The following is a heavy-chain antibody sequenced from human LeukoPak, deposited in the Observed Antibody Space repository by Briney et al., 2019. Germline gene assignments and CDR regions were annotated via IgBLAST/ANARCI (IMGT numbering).Heavy chain of an antibody. Sequence: SVKVSCKASGGTFSSYAISWVRQAPGQGLEWMGGIIPIFGTANYAQKFQGRVTITADESTSTAYMELRSLRSDDTAVYYCARQSMTGNERGDDAFDIWGQGTMVTVSS. CDR2: IIPIFGTA. D-gene: IGHD3-9*01. CDR1: GGTFSSYA. V-gene: IGHV1-69*13. CDR3: ARQSMTGNERGDDAFDI. J-gene: IGHJ3*02.